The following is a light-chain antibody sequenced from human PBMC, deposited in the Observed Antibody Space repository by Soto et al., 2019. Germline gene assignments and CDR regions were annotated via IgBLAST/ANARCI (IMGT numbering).Light chain of an antibody. J-gene: IGKJ1*01. Sequence: DTQMTQSPSTLSAYIGDRVTITCRASQGFAGWLAWYQQRPGKAPKLLIYDASDLESGVSSRFSGSGSGTEFTLTISSLLPDDFATYYCQQYNSYSTFGQGTKVDIK. CDR2: DAS. CDR3: QQYNSYST. V-gene: IGKV1-5*01. CDR1: QGFAGW.